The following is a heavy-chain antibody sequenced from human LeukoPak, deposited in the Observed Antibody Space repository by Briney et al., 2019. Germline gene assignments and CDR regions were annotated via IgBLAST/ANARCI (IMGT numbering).Heavy chain of an antibody. D-gene: IGHD2/OR15-2a*01. CDR2: INHSGST. V-gene: IGHV4-34*01. CDR1: GGSFSGYY. Sequence: SETLSLTCAVYGGSFSGYYWSWIRQPPGKGLEWIGEINHSGSTNYNPSLKSRVTISVDTSKNQFSLKLSSVTAADTAVYYCARGISTKGTRFDYWGQGTLVTVSP. J-gene: IGHJ4*02. CDR3: ARGISTKGTRFDY.